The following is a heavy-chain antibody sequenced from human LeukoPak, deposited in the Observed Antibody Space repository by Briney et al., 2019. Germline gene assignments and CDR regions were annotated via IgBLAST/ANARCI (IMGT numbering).Heavy chain of an antibody. D-gene: IGHD2-2*01. CDR2: INPNSGGT. CDR1: GYTFTCYY. V-gene: IGHV1-2*02. Sequence: GASVKVSCKASGYTFTCYYMHWVRQAPGQGLEWMGWINPNSGGTNYAQKFQGRVTMTRDTSISTAYMELSRLRSDDTAVYYCARGDCSSTSCYAVDYWGQGTLVTVSP. J-gene: IGHJ4*02. CDR3: ARGDCSSTSCYAVDY.